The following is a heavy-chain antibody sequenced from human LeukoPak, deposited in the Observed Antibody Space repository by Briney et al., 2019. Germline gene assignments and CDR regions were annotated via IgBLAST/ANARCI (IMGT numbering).Heavy chain of an antibody. J-gene: IGHJ4*02. CDR1: GFTFSNFA. V-gene: IGHV3-21*01. Sequence: GGSLRLSCAASGFTFSNFAMTWDRQAPGKGLEWVSSIVGSSSTYYADSLKGRFTISRDNAKNSLYLQMNSLRAEDTAVYYCARIGAGSSRDYWGQGTLVTVSS. CDR3: ARIGAGSSRDY. CDR2: IVGSSST. D-gene: IGHD6-13*01.